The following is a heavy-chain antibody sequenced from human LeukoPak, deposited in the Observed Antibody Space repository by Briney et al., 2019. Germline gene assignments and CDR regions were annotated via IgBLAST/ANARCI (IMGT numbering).Heavy chain of an antibody. CDR3: ARVRARVVANRGGMDV. V-gene: IGHV3-53*01. D-gene: IGHD2-15*01. CDR2: IYSGGST. J-gene: IGHJ6*02. CDR1: GFTVSSNY. Sequence: GGSLRLSCAASGFTVSSNYMSWVRQAPGKGLEWVSVIYSGGSTYYADSVKGRFTISRDNSKNTLYLQMNSLRAEDTAVYYCARVRARVVANRGGMDVWGQGTTVTVSS.